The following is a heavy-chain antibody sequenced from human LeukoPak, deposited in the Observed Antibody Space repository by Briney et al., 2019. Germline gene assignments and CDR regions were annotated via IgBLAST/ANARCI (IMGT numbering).Heavy chain of an antibody. CDR3: ARVRRESRPFWGDGYNYYFDY. D-gene: IGHD5-24*01. CDR1: GGTFISYA. J-gene: IGHJ4*02. CDR2: IIPIFGTA. V-gene: IGHV1-69*13. Sequence: ASVKVSCKASGGTFISYAISWVRQAPGQGLDWMGGIIPIFGTANYAQKFQGRVTITADESTSTAYMEPSSLRSEDTAVYYCARVRRESRPFWGDGYNYYFDYWGQGTLVTVSS.